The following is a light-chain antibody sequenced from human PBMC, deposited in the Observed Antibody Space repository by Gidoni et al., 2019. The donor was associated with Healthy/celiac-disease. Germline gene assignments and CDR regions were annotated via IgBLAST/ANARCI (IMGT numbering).Light chain of an antibody. J-gene: IGKJ5*01. CDR1: QGISNY. CDR3: QQYNSYPFT. V-gene: IGKV1-16*02. Sequence: DIQMIQSPSSLSASVGDRVTITCRASQGISNYLPWFQQKPGKAPKSLIHDASSLQTGVPSEFCGSRSGTDDTLTISSLLPEDFATYYCQQYNSYPFTFGQGTQLEIK. CDR2: DAS.